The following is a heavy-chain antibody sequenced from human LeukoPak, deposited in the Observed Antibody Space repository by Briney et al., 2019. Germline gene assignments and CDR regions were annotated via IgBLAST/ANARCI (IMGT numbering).Heavy chain of an antibody. J-gene: IGHJ4*02. Sequence: RGSLRLSCAASGFTFSGYAMHWVRQAPGKGLEWVAVISYDGTNKYYADSVKGRFTISRDNSKNTLYLQMNSLRVEDTAVYYCARAELLSLDYWGQGTLVTVSS. V-gene: IGHV3-30*04. D-gene: IGHD1-7*01. CDR2: ISYDGTNK. CDR1: GFTFSGYA. CDR3: ARAELLSLDY.